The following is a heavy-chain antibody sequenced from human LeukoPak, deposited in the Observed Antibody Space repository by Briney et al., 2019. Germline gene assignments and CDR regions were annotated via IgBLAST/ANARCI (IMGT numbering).Heavy chain of an antibody. Sequence: PGRSLRLSCAASGFSFSRYAMHWVRQAPGKGLEWVAVISYDGSNKYYADSVKGRFTISRDNSKNTLYLQMNSLRAEDTAVYYCASSLQWELLDYWGQGTLVTVSS. CDR2: ISYDGSNK. V-gene: IGHV3-30-3*01. CDR3: ASSLQWELLDY. J-gene: IGHJ4*02. CDR1: GFSFSRYA. D-gene: IGHD1-26*01.